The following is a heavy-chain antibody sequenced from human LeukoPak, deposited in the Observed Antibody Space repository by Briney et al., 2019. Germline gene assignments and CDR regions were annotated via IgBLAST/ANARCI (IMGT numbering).Heavy chain of an antibody. Sequence: GGSLRLSCAASGFTFSSYAISWVRQAPGQGLEWMGGIIPIFGTANYAQKFQGRVTITTDESTSTAYMELSSLRSEDTAVYYCASPMVVTSGAFDIWGQGTMVTVSS. J-gene: IGHJ3*02. V-gene: IGHV1-69*05. D-gene: IGHD4/OR15-4a*01. CDR1: GFTFSSYA. CDR3: ASPMVVTSGAFDI. CDR2: IIPIFGTA.